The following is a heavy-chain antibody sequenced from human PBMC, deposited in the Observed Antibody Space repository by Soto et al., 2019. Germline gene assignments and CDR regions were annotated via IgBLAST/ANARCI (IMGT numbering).Heavy chain of an antibody. CDR1: GYTFTSYG. Sequence: ASVKVSCKASGYTFTSYGISWVRQAPGQGLEWMGWISAYNGNTNYAQKLQGRVTMTTDTSTSTAYMELRSLRSDDTAVYYCARDSPLLWFGELLSPSFDYWGQRTLVTVSS. D-gene: IGHD3-10*01. CDR3: ARDSPLLWFGELLSPSFDY. V-gene: IGHV1-18*04. J-gene: IGHJ4*02. CDR2: ISAYNGNT.